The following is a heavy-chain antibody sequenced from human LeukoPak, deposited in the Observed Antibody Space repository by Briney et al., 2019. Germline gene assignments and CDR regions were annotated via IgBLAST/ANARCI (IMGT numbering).Heavy chain of an antibody. CDR3: ATDDFWSGYSDPDY. D-gene: IGHD3-3*01. CDR1: GFTFSSYA. Sequence: GGSLRLSCAASGFTFSSYAMSWVRQAPGKGLEWVPAISGSGGSTYYADSVKGRFTISRDNSKNTLYLQMNSLRAEDTAVYYCATDDFWSGYSDPDYWGQGTLVTVSS. V-gene: IGHV3-23*01. CDR2: ISGSGGST. J-gene: IGHJ4*02.